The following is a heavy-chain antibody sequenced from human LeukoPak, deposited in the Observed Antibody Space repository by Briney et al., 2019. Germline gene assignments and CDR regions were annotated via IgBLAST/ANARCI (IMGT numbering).Heavy chain of an antibody. J-gene: IGHJ6*02. CDR3: ARNYYYYYGMDA. V-gene: IGHV4-38-2*02. Sequence: SETLSLTCTVSGYSISSGYYWGWIRQPPGKGLEWIGSIYHSGSTYYNPSLKSRVTISVDTSKNQFSLKLSSVTAADTAVYYCARNYYYYYGMDAWGQGTTVTVSS. CDR2: IYHSGST. CDR1: GYSISSGYY.